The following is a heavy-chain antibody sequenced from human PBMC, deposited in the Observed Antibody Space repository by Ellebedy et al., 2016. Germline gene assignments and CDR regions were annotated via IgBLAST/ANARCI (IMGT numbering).Heavy chain of an antibody. D-gene: IGHD4-11*01. CDR3: AREGRGPLQDYYYYYMDV. J-gene: IGHJ6*03. V-gene: IGHV4-34*01. CDR2: INHSGST. Sequence: SETLSLTXAVYGGSFSGYYWSWIRQPPGKGLEWIGEINHSGSTNYSPSLKSRVTISVDTSKNQFSLRLSSVTAADTAVYYCAREGRGPLQDYYYYYMDVWGKGTTVTVSS. CDR1: GGSFSGYY.